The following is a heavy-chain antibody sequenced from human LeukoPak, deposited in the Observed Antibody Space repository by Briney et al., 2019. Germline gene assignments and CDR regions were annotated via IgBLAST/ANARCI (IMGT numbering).Heavy chain of an antibody. V-gene: IGHV3-74*01. CDR2: INSDGSST. Sequence: GGSLRLSCAASGFTFSSYWMHWVRQAPGKGLVWVSRINSDGSSTSYADSVKGRFTISRDSAKNTLYLQMNSLRAEDTAVYYCARAEYYDSSGYYDYWGQGTLVTVSS. D-gene: IGHD3-22*01. CDR1: GFTFSSYW. J-gene: IGHJ4*02. CDR3: ARAEYYDSSGYYDY.